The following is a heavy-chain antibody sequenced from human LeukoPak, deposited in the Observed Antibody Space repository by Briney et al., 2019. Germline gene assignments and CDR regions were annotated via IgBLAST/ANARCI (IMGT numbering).Heavy chain of an antibody. CDR2: IYYSGST. CDR3: ARIPNKGMGVEPGRDYFDY. D-gene: IGHD1-14*01. V-gene: IGHV4-39*07. Sequence: PSETLSLTCTVSGGSISSSSYYCGWIRQPPGKGLEWIGSIYYSGSTYYNPSLKSRVTISVDTSKNQFSLKLSSVTAADTAVYYCARIPNKGMGVEPGRDYFDYWGQGTLVTVSS. J-gene: IGHJ4*02. CDR1: GGSISSSSYY.